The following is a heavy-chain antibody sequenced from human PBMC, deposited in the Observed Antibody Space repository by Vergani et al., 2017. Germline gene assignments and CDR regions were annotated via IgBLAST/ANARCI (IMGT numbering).Heavy chain of an antibody. D-gene: IGHD6-13*01. CDR2: ISGSGGST. Sequence: EVQLLESGGDLVQPGGSLRLSCAASGFTFNHYAMNWVRQAPGKGLEWVSGISGSGGSTYYAGSVKGRFTISRDSSKNTLYLQMNSLSAGDTAVYYCAKEGRQPQPTPYYYYGMDVWGQGTTVTVSS. V-gene: IGHV3-23*01. CDR3: AKEGRQPQPTPYYYYGMDV. J-gene: IGHJ6*02. CDR1: GFTFNHYA.